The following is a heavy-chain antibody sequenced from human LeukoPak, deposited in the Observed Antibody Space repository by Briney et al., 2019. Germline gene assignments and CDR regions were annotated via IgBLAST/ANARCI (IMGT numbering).Heavy chain of an antibody. CDR2: IGPDGSDK. CDR1: GRTFSTFG. CDR3: ARRAAAGRCFDY. Sequence: GGSLRLSCVASGRTFSTFGMHWVRQAPGKGLEWVAFIGPDGSDKYYTDTVKGRFTTSRDNSKNTLYLQMNSLRAEDTAVYYCARRAAAGRCFDYWGQGTLVTVSS. J-gene: IGHJ4*02. V-gene: IGHV3-33*01. D-gene: IGHD6-13*01.